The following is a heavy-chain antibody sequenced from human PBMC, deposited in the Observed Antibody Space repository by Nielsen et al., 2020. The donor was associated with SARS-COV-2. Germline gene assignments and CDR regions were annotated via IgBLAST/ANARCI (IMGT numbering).Heavy chain of an antibody. J-gene: IGHJ4*02. CDR3: ARAHSQDIVVVPAAMDFDY. CDR2: INAGNGNT. V-gene: IGHV1-3*01. D-gene: IGHD2-2*01. CDR1: GYTFTSYA. Sequence: ASVKVSCKASGYTFTSYAMHWVRQAPGQRLEWMGWINAGNGNTKYSQKFQGRVTITRDTSASTAYMELSSLRSEDTAVYYCARAHSQDIVVVPAAMDFDYWGQGTLVTVSS.